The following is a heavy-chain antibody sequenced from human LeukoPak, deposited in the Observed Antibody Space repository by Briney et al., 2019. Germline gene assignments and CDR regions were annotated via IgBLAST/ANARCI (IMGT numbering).Heavy chain of an antibody. CDR2: IYPGDSKT. J-gene: IGHJ3*01. D-gene: IGHD4/OR15-4a*01. CDR3: ARLNGGATSLGDALDV. CDR1: GDSFTSYW. Sequence: GEALKISCKGSGDSFTSYWIAWVRQMPGKGLEWMGIIYPGDSKTRHRPSCPGQVPIPADKSVTTACLQWSSLKASATAMYFCARLNGGATSLGDALDVWGQGTMVTVSS. V-gene: IGHV5-51*01.